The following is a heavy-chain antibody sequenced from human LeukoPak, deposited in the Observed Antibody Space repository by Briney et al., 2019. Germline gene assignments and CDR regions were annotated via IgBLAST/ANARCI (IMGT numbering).Heavy chain of an antibody. CDR1: GFTFSGSA. CDR2: IRSKANTYAT. J-gene: IGHJ4*02. V-gene: IGHV3-73*01. D-gene: IGHD6-19*01. Sequence: GGSLRLSCAASGFTFSGSAMHWVRQASGKGLEWVGRIRSKANTYATAYAASVKGRFTISRDNSKNTLYLQMNSLRAEDTAVYYCARDGPSGWLGRITYYFDYWGQGTLVTVSS. CDR3: ARDGPSGWLGRITYYFDY.